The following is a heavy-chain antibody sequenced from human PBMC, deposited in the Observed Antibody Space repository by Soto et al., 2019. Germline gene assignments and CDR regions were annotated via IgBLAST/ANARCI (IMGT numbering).Heavy chain of an antibody. D-gene: IGHD6-19*01. Sequence: SETLSLTCTVSGGSISSYYWSWIRQPPGKGLEWIGYIYYSGSTNYNPSLKSRVTISVDTSKNQFSLKLSSVTAADTAVYYCATTAPKQWMAPNYSGMHVWGQGTTLTVS. V-gene: IGHV4-59*01. CDR3: ATTAPKQWMAPNYSGMHV. CDR1: GGSISSYY. J-gene: IGHJ6*02. CDR2: IYYSGST.